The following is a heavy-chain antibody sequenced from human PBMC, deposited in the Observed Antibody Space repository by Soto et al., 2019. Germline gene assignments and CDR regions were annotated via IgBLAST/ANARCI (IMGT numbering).Heavy chain of an antibody. D-gene: IGHD3-22*01. Sequence: GGSLRLSCVASGFTFRDYGMHWVRQAPGKGLEWVVVVSSDGRNKYYADSVKGRFTISRDNAKNTVYLQMSSLRAEDTAVYYCAKVRGAHYFDTATFFPHNFDYWGQGTLVTVSS. CDR1: GFTFRDYG. V-gene: IGHV3-30*18. J-gene: IGHJ4*02. CDR3: AKVRGAHYFDTATFFPHNFDY. CDR2: VSSDGRNK.